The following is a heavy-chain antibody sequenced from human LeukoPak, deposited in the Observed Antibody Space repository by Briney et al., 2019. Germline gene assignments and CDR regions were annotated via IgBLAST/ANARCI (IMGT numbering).Heavy chain of an antibody. V-gene: IGHV4-59*08. CDR1: GGSISRYY. CDR3: ARGLELRSPFDY. D-gene: IGHD1-7*01. CDR2: IYYSGST. J-gene: IGHJ4*02. Sequence: SETLSLTCTVSGGSISRYYWSWIRQPPGKGLEWIGYIYYSGSTNYNPSLKSRVTISVDTSKNQFSLKLSSVTAADTAVYYCARGLELRSPFDYWGQGTLVTVSS.